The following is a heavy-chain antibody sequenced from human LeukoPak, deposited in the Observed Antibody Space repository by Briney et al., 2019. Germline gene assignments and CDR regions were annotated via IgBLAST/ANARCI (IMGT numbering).Heavy chain of an antibody. CDR2: IKSDGSLT. V-gene: IGHV3-74*01. J-gene: IGHJ4*02. Sequence: PGGSLRLSCAASGFTFSSYWMHWVRQAPGKGLVWVSRIKSDGSLTNYADSVRGRFTISRDDAKNTLYLQMNRLRAEYTAVYYCTREIAVVPAASLGYWGQGTLVTVSS. D-gene: IGHD2-2*01. CDR3: TREIAVVPAASLGY. CDR1: GFTFSSYW.